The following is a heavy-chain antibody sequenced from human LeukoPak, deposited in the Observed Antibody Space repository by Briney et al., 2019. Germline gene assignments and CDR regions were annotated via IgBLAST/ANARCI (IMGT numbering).Heavy chain of an antibody. CDR1: GGSFSSYA. V-gene: IGHV1-69*13. CDR3: SRCGAAAGPGSFDY. Sequence: SVKVSCKASGGSFSSYAISWVRQAPGQGLEWMGRINPIFGTTNNAQKLRGGVSITAEETTSTAYMELSSLRSEGTAVYYCSRCGAAAGPGSFDYWGQGTLVTVSS. CDR2: INPIFGTT. J-gene: IGHJ4*02. D-gene: IGHD6-13*01.